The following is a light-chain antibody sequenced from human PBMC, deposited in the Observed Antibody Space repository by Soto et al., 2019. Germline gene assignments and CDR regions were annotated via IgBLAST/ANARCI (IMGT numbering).Light chain of an antibody. CDR2: AAS. Sequence: AIQMTQSPSSLSASVGDRVTITCRASQGIRNDLGWYQQKPGKAPKLLIDAASSLQSGVPSRFSGSGSGTDFTLTISSLQPEDFATDYCLQDYNYPLTFCGGTKVDI. CDR3: LQDYNYPLT. J-gene: IGKJ4*02. V-gene: IGKV1-6*01. CDR1: QGIRND.